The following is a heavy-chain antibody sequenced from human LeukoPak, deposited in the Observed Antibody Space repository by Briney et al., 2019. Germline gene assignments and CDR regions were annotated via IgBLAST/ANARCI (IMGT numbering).Heavy chain of an antibody. V-gene: IGHV3-21*01. Sequence: PGGSLRLSCAASGFTFSSYSMNWVRQAPGKGLEWVSSISSSSTYIYYADSMKGRFTISRDNAKNSLFLQMSGLRAEDTAVYYCARDRRDGYNWDAFDIWGQGTMVTVSS. D-gene: IGHD5-24*01. CDR1: GFTFSSYS. J-gene: IGHJ3*02. CDR2: ISSSSTYI. CDR3: ARDRRDGYNWDAFDI.